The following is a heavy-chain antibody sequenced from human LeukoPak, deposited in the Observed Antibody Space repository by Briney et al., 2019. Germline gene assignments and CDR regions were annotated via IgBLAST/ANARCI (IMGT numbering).Heavy chain of an antibody. D-gene: IGHD5-18*01. V-gene: IGHV4-59*01. CDR2: IYYSGST. Sequence: SETLSLTCTVSGGSISSYYWSWIRQPPGKGLEWIGYIYYSGSTNYNPSLKSRVTISVDTSKNQFSLKLSSVTAADTAVYYCARRRGYSYFDYWGQGTLITVSS. CDR1: GGSISSYY. J-gene: IGHJ4*02. CDR3: ARRRGYSYFDY.